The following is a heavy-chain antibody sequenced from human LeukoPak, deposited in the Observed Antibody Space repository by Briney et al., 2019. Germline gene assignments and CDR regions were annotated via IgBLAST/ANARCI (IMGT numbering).Heavy chain of an antibody. J-gene: IGHJ4*02. CDR2: IYLSGST. V-gene: IGHV4-59*01. Sequence: SETLSLTCTVSGGSISSYYWSWIRQPPGKGLDWIGYIYLSGSTNYNPSLRSRVTMSVDTSKNQFSLKLNSVTAADTAVYYCARDPSWGAGYFDYWGQGILVTVSS. CDR3: ARDPSWGAGYFDY. D-gene: IGHD7-27*01. CDR1: GGSISSYY.